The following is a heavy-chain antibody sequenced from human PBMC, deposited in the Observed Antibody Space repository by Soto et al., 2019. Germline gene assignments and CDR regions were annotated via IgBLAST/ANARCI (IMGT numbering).Heavy chain of an antibody. V-gene: IGHV3-43*01. Sequence: GGSLRLSCAASGFTFDDYTMHWVRQAPGKGLEWVSLISWDGGSTYYADSVKGRFTISRDNSKNSLYLQMNSLRTEDTALYYCAKDRGYSSGLNYFDYWGQGTLVTAPQ. CDR1: GFTFDDYT. J-gene: IGHJ4*02. D-gene: IGHD6-19*01. CDR2: ISWDGGST. CDR3: AKDRGYSSGLNYFDY.